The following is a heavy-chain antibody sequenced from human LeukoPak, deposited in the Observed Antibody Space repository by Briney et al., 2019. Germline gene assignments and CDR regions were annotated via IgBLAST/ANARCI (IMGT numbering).Heavy chain of an antibody. CDR1: GGSISSYY. CDR2: IYTSGST. Sequence: PSETLSLTCTVSGGSISSYYWSWIRQPAGKGLEWIGRIYTSGSTNYSPSLKSRVTMSVDTSKNQFSLKLSSVTAADTAVYYCARDRGYYGSGFFNDAFDIWGQGTMVTVSS. V-gene: IGHV4-4*07. CDR3: ARDRGYYGSGFFNDAFDI. J-gene: IGHJ3*02. D-gene: IGHD3-10*01.